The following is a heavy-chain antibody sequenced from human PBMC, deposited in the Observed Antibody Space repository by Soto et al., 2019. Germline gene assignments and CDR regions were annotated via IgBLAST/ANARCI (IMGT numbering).Heavy chain of an antibody. J-gene: IGHJ4*02. Sequence: QVQLVESGGGVVQPGESLRLSCAASGFTLSSYAMHWVRQAPGKGLEWVALLSYDASEKYYADSARGRFAISRDSSKTTLYLQMNSLRIEDTAMYYCARAGGTSYPHSRRFDDWSQGTLVIVSS. D-gene: IGHD1-7*01. V-gene: IGHV3-30*09. CDR1: GFTLSSYA. CDR3: ARAGGTSYPHSRRFDD. CDR2: LSYDASEK.